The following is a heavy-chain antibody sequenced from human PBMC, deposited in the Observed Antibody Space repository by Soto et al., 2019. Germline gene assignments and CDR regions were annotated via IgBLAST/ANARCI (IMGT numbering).Heavy chain of an antibody. J-gene: IGHJ4*02. CDR3: VVVAGTGDEDY. Sequence: QVQLVQSGAEVKKPGASVKVSCKASGYTFTSYYMHWVRQAPGQGLEWMGIINPSGGSTSYAQKFQGRVTMTRDTSTSTVYMELSSLRSEDTAVYYCVVVAGTGDEDYWGPGTLVTVSS. CDR1: GYTFTSYY. D-gene: IGHD6-19*01. V-gene: IGHV1-46*01. CDR2: INPSGGST.